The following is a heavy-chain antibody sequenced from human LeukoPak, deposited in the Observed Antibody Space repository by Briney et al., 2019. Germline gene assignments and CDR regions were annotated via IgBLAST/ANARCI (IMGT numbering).Heavy chain of an antibody. CDR1: GFTFSSFA. D-gene: IGHD6-19*01. V-gene: IGHV3-64D*06. Sequence: GGSLRLSCAASGFTFSSFAMHWVRQAPGKGLEYLSAIYSDGSRTYYADSVKGRFTISRDNSKNTLYFEMSSLRVEDTAVYYCVKSPGSGWPVWGQGTLLTASS. CDR2: IYSDGSRT. J-gene: IGHJ4*02. CDR3: VKSPGSGWPV.